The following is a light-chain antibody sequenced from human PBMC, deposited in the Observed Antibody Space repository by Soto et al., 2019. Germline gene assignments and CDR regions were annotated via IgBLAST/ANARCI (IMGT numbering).Light chain of an antibody. V-gene: IGLV4-69*01. Sequence: QSALTQSPSASASLGASVKLTCTLSSGHSNYAIAWHQQQPEKGPRYLMKINTDGSHIKGGGIPERFSGSSSGAERYLIISSLQSEDEAEYYCQTWGTGINWVFGGGTKLTVL. CDR3: QTWGTGINWV. CDR2: INTDGSH. J-gene: IGLJ3*02. CDR1: SGHSNYA.